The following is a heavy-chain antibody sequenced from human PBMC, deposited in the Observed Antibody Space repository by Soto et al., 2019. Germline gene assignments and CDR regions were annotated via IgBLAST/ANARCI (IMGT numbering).Heavy chain of an antibody. CDR1: GGSISSSSYY. J-gene: IGHJ5*02. D-gene: IGHD3-10*01. Sequence: SETLSLTCTVSGGSISSSSYYWGWIRQPPGKGLEWIGSIYYSGSTYYNPSLKSRVTISVDTSKNQFSLKLSSVTAADTAVYYCARRGAVYGSGSYKTTNWFDPWGQGTLVTVSS. CDR2: IYYSGST. CDR3: ARRGAVYGSGSYKTTNWFDP. V-gene: IGHV4-39*01.